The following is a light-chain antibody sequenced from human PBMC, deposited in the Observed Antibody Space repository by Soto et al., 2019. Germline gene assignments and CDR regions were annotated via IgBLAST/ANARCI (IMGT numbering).Light chain of an antibody. CDR2: EVT. J-gene: IGLJ3*02. CDR1: SSDIGASNS. V-gene: IGLV2-8*01. Sequence: QSALTQPPSASGSPGQSVTLSCAGSSSDIGASNSVSWYQQHPGKAPKLLISEVTKRPSGVPDRFSGSKSGNAPSLPVSGLQADDEADSYCGSKQGSTKHGVFGGGPKLTVL. CDR3: GSKQGSTKHGV.